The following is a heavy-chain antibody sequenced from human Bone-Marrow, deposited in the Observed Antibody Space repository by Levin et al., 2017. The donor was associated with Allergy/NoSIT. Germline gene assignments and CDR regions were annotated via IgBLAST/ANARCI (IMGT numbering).Heavy chain of an antibody. CDR3: ATYTGGVLRYFLGHAFDI. CDR1: GYTLTELS. V-gene: IGHV1-24*01. J-gene: IGHJ3*02. CDR2: FDPEDGET. Sequence: GESLKISCKVSGYTLTELSMHWVRQAPGKGLEWMGGFDPEDGETIYAQKFQGRVTMTEDTSTDTAYMELSSLRSEDTAVYYCATYTGGVLRYFLGHAFDIWGQGTMVTVSS. D-gene: IGHD3-9*01.